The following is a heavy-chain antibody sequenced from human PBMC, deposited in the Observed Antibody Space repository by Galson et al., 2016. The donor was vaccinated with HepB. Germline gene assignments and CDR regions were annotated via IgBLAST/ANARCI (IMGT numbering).Heavy chain of an antibody. CDR3: ARNMYGAATNYIGDVFDI. D-gene: IGHD3-10*01. CDR2: LYRDGST. J-gene: IGHJ3*02. V-gene: IGHV3-53*01. Sequence: SLRLSCAASGFTVSSTYMSWVRQAPGKGLEWVSVLYRDGSTYYADSVEGRFTIPRDNSRNTLYLQMNSLRAEDTAMYYCARNMYGAATNYIGDVFDIWGQGTMVTVSS. CDR1: GFTVSSTY.